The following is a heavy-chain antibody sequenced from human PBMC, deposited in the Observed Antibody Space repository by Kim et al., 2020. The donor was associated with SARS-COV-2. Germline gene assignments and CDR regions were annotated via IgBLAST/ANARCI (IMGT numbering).Heavy chain of an antibody. V-gene: IGHV4-34*01. CDR1: GGSFSGYY. CDR2: INHSGST. Sequence: SETLSLTCAVYGGSFSGYYWSWIRQPPGKGLEWIGEINHSGSTNYNPSLKSRVTISVDTSKNQFSLKLSSVTAADTAVYYCARGQRAMVRGVIIHYYYYYGMDVWGQGTTVTVSS. D-gene: IGHD3-10*01. CDR3: ARGQRAMVRGVIIHYYYYYGMDV. J-gene: IGHJ6*02.